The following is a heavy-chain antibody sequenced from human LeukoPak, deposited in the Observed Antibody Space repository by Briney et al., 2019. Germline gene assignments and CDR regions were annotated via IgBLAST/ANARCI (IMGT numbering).Heavy chain of an antibody. CDR1: GGSISSGDYY. V-gene: IGHV4-30-4*01. D-gene: IGHD5-18*01. CDR3: ARGKDTAMVSFDY. J-gene: IGHJ4*02. Sequence: SETLSLTCSVSGGSISSGDYYWSWIRQPPGKGLEWIGYIYYSGSTYYNPSLKSRVIISVDTSKNQFSLKLSSVTAADTAVYYCARGKDTAMVSFDYWGQGTLVTVSS. CDR2: IYYSGST.